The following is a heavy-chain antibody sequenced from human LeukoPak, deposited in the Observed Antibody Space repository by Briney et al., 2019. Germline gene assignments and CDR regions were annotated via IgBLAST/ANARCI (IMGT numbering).Heavy chain of an antibody. J-gene: IGHJ4*02. CDR2: IKEDGTEI. D-gene: IGHD1-26*01. CDR1: GFTFSKSW. Sequence: GGSLRLSCAASGFTFSKSWMSWVRQAPGKGLEWVANIKEDGTEIYYMDSVKGRFTISRDNAKNSLYLQMNSLRAEDTPVYYCARDGRPLDYWGQGTLVTVSS. CDR3: ARDGRPLDY. V-gene: IGHV3-7*01.